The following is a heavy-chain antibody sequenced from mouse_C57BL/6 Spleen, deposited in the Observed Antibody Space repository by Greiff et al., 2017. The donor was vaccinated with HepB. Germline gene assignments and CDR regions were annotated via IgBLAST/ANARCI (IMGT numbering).Heavy chain of an antibody. J-gene: IGHJ1*03. CDR1: GYTFTSYW. Sequence: QVQLQQPGAELVKPGASVKLSCKASGYTFTSYWMHWVKQRPGQGLEWIGMIHPNSGSTNYNEKFKSKATLTVDKSSSTAYMQLSSLTSEDSAVYYCARRKGITTDWYVDGWGTGTTVTVSS. V-gene: IGHV1-64*01. D-gene: IGHD1-1*01. CDR2: IHPNSGST. CDR3: ARRKGITTDWYVDG.